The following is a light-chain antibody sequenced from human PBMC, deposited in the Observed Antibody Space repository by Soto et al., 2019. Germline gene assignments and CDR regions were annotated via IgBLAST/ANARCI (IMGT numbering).Light chain of an antibody. J-gene: IGKJ1*01. CDR1: QSISSW. V-gene: IGKV1-5*03. CDR2: KAS. Sequence: DSEMTQFPSTLSASVGDRVTITCRASQSISSWLAWYQQKPGKAPKLLIYKASSLESGVPSRFSGSGSGTEFTLTISSLQPDDFATYYCQQYNSYSRTFGQGTRWISN. CDR3: QQYNSYSRT.